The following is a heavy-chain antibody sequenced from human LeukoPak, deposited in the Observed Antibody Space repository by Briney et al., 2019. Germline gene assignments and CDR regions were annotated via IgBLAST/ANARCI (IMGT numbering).Heavy chain of an antibody. CDR2: IYYSGST. Sequence: PSETLSLTCTVSGGSISSSSYYWGWIRQPPGKGLEWIGSIYYSGSTYYNPSLKSRVTISVDTSKNQFSLKLSSVTAADTAVYYCARHDYYGSLWFDPWGQGTLVTVSS. V-gene: IGHV4-39*01. CDR3: ARHDYYGSLWFDP. J-gene: IGHJ5*02. CDR1: GGSISSSSYY. D-gene: IGHD3-10*01.